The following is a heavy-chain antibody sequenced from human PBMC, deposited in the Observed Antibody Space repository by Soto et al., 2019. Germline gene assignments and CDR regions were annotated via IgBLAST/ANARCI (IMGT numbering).Heavy chain of an antibody. Sequence: PGGSLRLSCAASGFTFSSYAMNWVRQAPGKGLEWVAVIWYDGSNIYYADSVKGRFTISRDNSKNTLYLQMNSLKTEDTAVYYCTTLLYYDFWSGYYAGGDYWGQGTLVTVSS. V-gene: IGHV3-33*08. CDR1: GFTFSSYA. D-gene: IGHD3-3*01. CDR3: TTLLYYDFWSGYYAGGDY. J-gene: IGHJ4*02. CDR2: IWYDGSNI.